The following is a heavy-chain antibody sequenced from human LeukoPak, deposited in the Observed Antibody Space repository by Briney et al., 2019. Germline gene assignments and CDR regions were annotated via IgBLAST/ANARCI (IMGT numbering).Heavy chain of an antibody. J-gene: IGHJ3*02. D-gene: IGHD3-3*01. CDR1: GYTFTSYA. Sequence: ASVKVSCKASGYTFTSYAMHWVRQAPGQRLEWMGWINAGNGNTKYSQKFQGRVTITRDTSASTAYMELRSLRSDDTAVYYCARDRITIFGVVNEGAFDIWGQGTMVTVSS. CDR2: INAGNGNT. CDR3: ARDRITIFGVVNEGAFDI. V-gene: IGHV1-3*01.